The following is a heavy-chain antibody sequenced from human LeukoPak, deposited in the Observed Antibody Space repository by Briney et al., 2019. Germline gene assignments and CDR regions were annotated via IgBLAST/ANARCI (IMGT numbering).Heavy chain of an antibody. CDR2: INPSGGST. D-gene: IGHD4-11*01. J-gene: IGHJ4*02. Sequence: ASVKVSCKASGYTFTSYYMHWVRQAPGQGLEWMGIINPSGGSTSYSQKFQGRVTMTRDTSTSTVYMELSRLRSEDTAVYYCARAVHSTVTHYIDYWGQGTLATVSS. CDR3: ARAVHSTVTHYIDY. V-gene: IGHV1-46*01. CDR1: GYTFTSYY.